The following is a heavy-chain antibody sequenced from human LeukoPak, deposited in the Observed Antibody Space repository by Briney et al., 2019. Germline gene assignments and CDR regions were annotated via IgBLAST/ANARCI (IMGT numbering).Heavy chain of an antibody. CDR3: ARDNCGGSCYLNYHAMDV. CDR1: GFTFSSYG. CDR2: ISYDGSNK. D-gene: IGHD2-15*01. Sequence: GGSLRLSCAASGFTFSSYGMHWVRQAPGKGLEWVAVISYDGSNKYYADSVKGRFTISRDNSKNTLYLQMNSLTVEDTAVYYCARDNCGGSCYLNYHAMDVWGQGTTVTVSS. J-gene: IGHJ6*02. V-gene: IGHV3-30*03.